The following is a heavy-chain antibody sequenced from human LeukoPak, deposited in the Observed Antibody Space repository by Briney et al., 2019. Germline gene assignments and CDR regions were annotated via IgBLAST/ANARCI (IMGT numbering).Heavy chain of an antibody. CDR3: ARGHRQFDY. Sequence: SETLSLTCAVYGGSFSGYYWSWIRQPPGKGLEWIGEINHSGSTNYNPSLKSRVTISVDTSKNQFSLKLSSVTAADTAVYYCARGHRQFDYWGQGALVTVSS. J-gene: IGHJ4*02. V-gene: IGHV4-34*01. CDR2: INHSGST. CDR1: GGSFSGYY. D-gene: IGHD1-14*01.